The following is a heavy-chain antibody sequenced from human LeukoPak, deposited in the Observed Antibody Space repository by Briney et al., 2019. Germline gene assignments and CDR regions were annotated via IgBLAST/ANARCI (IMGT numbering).Heavy chain of an antibody. J-gene: IGHJ4*02. CDR2: INHSGST. CDR3: ARTRRTYFDY. CDR1: GGSFSAYY. V-gene: IGHV4-34*01. Sequence: SETLSLTCAVYGGSFSAYYWSWIRQPPGKGLEWIGEINHSGSTNYNPSLKSRVIISVDTSKEQFSLKVSSVTAADTAVYYCARTRRTYFDYWGQGTLVTVSS.